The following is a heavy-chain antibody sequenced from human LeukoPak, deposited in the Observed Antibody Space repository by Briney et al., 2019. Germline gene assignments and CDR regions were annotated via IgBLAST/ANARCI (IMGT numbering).Heavy chain of an antibody. J-gene: IGHJ6*03. CDR3: ASPPADCSSTSCYYYYYYMDV. D-gene: IGHD2-2*01. CDR2: INSDGSST. V-gene: IGHV3-74*01. Sequence: QPGGSLRLSXAASGFTFSSYWMHWVRQAPGKGVVWVSRINSDGSSTSYADSVKGRFTISRDNAKNTLYLQMNSLRAEDTAVYYCASPPADCSSTSCYYYYYYMDVWGKGTTVTVSS. CDR1: GFTFSSYW.